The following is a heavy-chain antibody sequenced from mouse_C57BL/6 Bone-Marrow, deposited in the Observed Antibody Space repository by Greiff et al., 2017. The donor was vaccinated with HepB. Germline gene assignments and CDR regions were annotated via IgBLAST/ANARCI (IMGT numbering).Heavy chain of an antibody. D-gene: IGHD1-1*01. CDR1: GFTFSSYA. J-gene: IGHJ1*03. CDR2: ISSGGDYL. Sequence: EVQVVESGEGLVKPGGSLKLSCAASGFTFSSYAMSWVRQTPEKRLEWVAYISSGGDYLYYADTVKGRFTISRDNARNTLYLQMSSLKSEDTAMYYCTRERIYYYGSSYWYFDVWGTGTTVTVSS. V-gene: IGHV5-9-1*02. CDR3: TRERIYYYGSSYWYFDV.